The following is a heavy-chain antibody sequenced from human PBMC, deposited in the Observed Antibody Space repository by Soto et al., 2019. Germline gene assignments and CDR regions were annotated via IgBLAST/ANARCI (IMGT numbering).Heavy chain of an antibody. Sequence: EVQLVESGGGLVQPGRSLRLSCAASGFTFDDYAMHWVRQAPGKGLEWVSGISWNSGSIGYADSVKGRFTISRDNAKNSLYLQMNSLRAEDTALYYCATALSSGSTEFDYWGQGTLVTVSS. J-gene: IGHJ4*02. V-gene: IGHV3-9*01. CDR3: ATALSSGSTEFDY. CDR1: GFTFDDYA. D-gene: IGHD6-19*01. CDR2: ISWNSGSI.